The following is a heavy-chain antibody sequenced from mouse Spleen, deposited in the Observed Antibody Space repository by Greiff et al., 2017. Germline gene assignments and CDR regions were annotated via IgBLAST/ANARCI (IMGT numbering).Heavy chain of an antibody. D-gene: IGHD4-1*01. J-gene: IGHJ3*01. CDR1: GFTFSSYA. CDR2: ISDGGSYT. Sequence: DVMLVESGGGLVKPGGSLKLSCAASGFTFSSYAMSWVRQTPEKRLEWVATISDGGSYTYYPDNVKGRFTISRDNAKNNLYLQMSHLKSEDTAMYYCASFPGAWFAYWGQGTLVTVSA. V-gene: IGHV5-4*03. CDR3: ASFPGAWFAY.